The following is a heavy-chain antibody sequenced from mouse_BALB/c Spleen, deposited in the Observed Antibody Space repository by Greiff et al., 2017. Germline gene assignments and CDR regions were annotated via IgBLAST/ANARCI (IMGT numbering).Heavy chain of an antibody. D-gene: IGHD2-3*01. CDR1: GFTFSSYG. J-gene: IGHJ3*01. V-gene: IGHV5-6*01. CDR2: ISSGGSYT. Sequence: EVNLVESGGDLVKPGGSLKLSCAASGFTFSSYGMSWVRQTPDKRLEWVATISSGGSYTYYPGSVKGRFTISRDNAKNTLYLQMSSLKSEDTAMYYCARQGYDGYYTWFAYWGQGTLVTVSA. CDR3: ARQGYDGYYTWFAY.